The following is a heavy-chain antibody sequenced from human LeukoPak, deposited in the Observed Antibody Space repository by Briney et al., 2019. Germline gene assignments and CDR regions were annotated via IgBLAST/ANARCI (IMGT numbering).Heavy chain of an antibody. V-gene: IGHV4-61*02. CDR2: IYTSGST. D-gene: IGHD1-26*01. J-gene: IGHJ4*02. CDR1: GGSISSGSYY. CDR3: AGSGSYLGQYYFDY. Sequence: SETLSLTCTVSGGSISSGSYYWSWIRQPAGKGLEWIGRIYTSGSTNYNPSLKSRVTISVDTSKNQFSLKLSSVTAADTAVYYCAGSGSYLGQYYFDYWGQGTLVTVSS.